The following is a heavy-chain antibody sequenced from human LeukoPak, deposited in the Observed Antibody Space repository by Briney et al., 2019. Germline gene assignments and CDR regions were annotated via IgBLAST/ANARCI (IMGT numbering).Heavy chain of an antibody. J-gene: IGHJ4*02. CDR2: ISGSGGST. V-gene: IGHV3-23*01. D-gene: IGHD3-3*01. CDR3: AKDLSEYYDFWSGYSFDY. CDR1: GFTFSNYP. Sequence: GGSLRLSCAASGFTFSNYPMSWVRQAPGKGLEWVSAISGSGGSTYYADSVKGRFTISRDNSKNTLYLQMNSLRAEDTAVYYCAKDLSEYYDFWSGYSFDYWGQGTLVTVSS.